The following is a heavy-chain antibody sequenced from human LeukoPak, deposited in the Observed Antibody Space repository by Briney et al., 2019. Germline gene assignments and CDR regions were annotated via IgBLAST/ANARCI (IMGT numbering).Heavy chain of an antibody. Sequence: GGSLRLSCAASGFTFSSYEMNWVRQAPGKGLEWISYISASGTITHYADSVEGRFTISRDNSKNTLYLQMNSLRVEDTAVYYCAQGHSHTAMYFWGQGTLVNVSS. CDR2: ISASGTIT. CDR3: AQGHSHTAMYF. V-gene: IGHV3-48*03. J-gene: IGHJ4*02. D-gene: IGHD5-18*01. CDR1: GFTFSSYE.